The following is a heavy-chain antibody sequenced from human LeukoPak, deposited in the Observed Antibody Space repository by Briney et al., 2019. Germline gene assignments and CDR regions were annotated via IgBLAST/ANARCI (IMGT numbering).Heavy chain of an antibody. CDR2: IYTSGST. CDR1: GGSISSDNYY. CDR3: ARGQGGSGGSRASN. Sequence: PSETLSLTCTVSGGSISSDNYYWSWIRQPAGKGLEWIGRIYTSGSTKYNPSLKSRVTISIDTSRSQFSLKLSSVTAADTAVYYCARGQGGSGGSRASNWGQGTLVTVSS. D-gene: IGHD2-15*01. V-gene: IGHV4-61*02. J-gene: IGHJ4*02.